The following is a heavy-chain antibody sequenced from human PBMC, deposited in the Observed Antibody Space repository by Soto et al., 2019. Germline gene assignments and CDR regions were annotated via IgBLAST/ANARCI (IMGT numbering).Heavy chain of an antibody. CDR3: ARDGPMHRAFDI. Sequence: QVHLVQSGAEVKKPGASVKVSCKASGYTFPSYGITWVRQAPGQGLEWMGWISAYNGNTNYAQKLQGRVTMTTDTSTITTYIELRSLRSDDTAVYYCARDGPMHRAFDIWGQGTMVTVSS. CDR1: GYTFPSYG. CDR2: ISAYNGNT. V-gene: IGHV1-18*01. J-gene: IGHJ3*02.